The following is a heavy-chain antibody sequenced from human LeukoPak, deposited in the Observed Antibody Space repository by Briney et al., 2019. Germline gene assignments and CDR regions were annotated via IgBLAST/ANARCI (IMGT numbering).Heavy chain of an antibody. CDR1: GGSISSYY. V-gene: IGHV4-34*01. CDR2: INHSGST. D-gene: IGHD2-2*01. J-gene: IGHJ6*02. CDR3: ARGRSRYCSSTSCLRGMDV. Sequence: SETLSLTCTVSGGSISSYYWSWIRQPPGKGLEWIGEINHSGSTNYNPSLKSRVTISVDTSKNQFSLKLNSVTAADTAVYYCARGRSRYCSSTSCLRGMDVWGQGTTVTVSS.